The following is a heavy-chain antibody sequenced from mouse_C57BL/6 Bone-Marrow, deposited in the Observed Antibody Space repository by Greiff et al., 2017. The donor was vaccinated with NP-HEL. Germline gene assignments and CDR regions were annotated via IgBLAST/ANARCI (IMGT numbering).Heavy chain of an antibody. Sequence: VKLQESGAELARPGASVKLSCKASGYTFTSYGISWVKQRTGQGLEWIGEIYPRSGNTYYNEKFKGKATLTADKSSSTAYMELRSLTSEDSAVYFCARPVYYDYGGSWFAYWGQGTLVTVSA. J-gene: IGHJ3*01. CDR2: IYPRSGNT. V-gene: IGHV1-81*01. D-gene: IGHD2-4*01. CDR1: GYTFTSYG. CDR3: ARPVYYDYGGSWFAY.